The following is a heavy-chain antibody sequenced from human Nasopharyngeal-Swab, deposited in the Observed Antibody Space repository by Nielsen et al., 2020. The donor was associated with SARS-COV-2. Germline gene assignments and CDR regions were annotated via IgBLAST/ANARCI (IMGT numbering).Heavy chain of an antibody. CDR1: GFTFSSYG. D-gene: IGHD6-6*01. V-gene: IGHV3-33*01. CDR3: TTDLVEAEQLVLEQDY. Sequence: GGSLRLSCAASGFTFSSYGMYWVRQAPGKGLEWVAVIWYDGSNKYYADSVKGRFTISRDNSKNTLYLQMNSLRAEDTAVYYCTTDLVEAEQLVLEQDYWGQGTLATVSS. J-gene: IGHJ4*02. CDR2: IWYDGSNK.